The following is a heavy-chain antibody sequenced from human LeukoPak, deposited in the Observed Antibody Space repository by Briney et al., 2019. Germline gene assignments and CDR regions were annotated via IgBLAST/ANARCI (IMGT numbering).Heavy chain of an antibody. V-gene: IGHV3-23*01. CDR1: GFTFSNYA. J-gene: IGHJ4*02. CDR2: INARATSP. CDR3: AKESWFGEPSLDH. D-gene: IGHD3-10*01. Sequence: GGSQRLSCAASGFTFSNYAMSWVRQAPGKGLEWLASINARATSPYYADSVKGRFAISRDNSENTLHLQMTSLRADDTAVYYCAKESWFGEPSLDHWGQGALVTVSA.